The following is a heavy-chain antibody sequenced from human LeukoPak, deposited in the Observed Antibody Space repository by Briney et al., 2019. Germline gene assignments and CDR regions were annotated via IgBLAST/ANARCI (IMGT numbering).Heavy chain of an antibody. Sequence: SGGSLRLSCAASGFTFSSYGMHWVRQAPGKGLEWVAVVSNDGNDKYYTDSVKGRFTISRDNSKNMVYLQVNNLRADDTAVYYCAKSVVVITFRFDDWGQGALVTVSS. J-gene: IGHJ4*02. CDR2: VSNDGNDK. D-gene: IGHD2-15*01. V-gene: IGHV3-30*18. CDR3: AKSVVVITFRFDD. CDR1: GFTFSSYG.